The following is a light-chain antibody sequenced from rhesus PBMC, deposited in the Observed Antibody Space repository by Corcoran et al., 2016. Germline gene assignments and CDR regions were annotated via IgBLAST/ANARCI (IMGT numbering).Light chain of an antibody. Sequence: DIVMTQTPLSLPVTPGEPAPISCRSSQSFLDSDGYTHLHWYLQKPGQSNPLLFYLVSNRASGVPDRVSGGWSGTDFTLEISRVEAEDVWVYYCMQTLPTPSTFGGGTKVEIK. CDR2: LVS. CDR3: MQTLPTPST. V-gene: IGKV2-78*01. CDR1: QSFLDSDGYTH. J-gene: IGKJ4*01.